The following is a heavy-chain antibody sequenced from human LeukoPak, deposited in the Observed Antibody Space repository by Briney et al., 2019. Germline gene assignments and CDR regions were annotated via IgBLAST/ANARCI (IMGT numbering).Heavy chain of an antibody. CDR3: ARDRTSSSWRPDSFDI. Sequence: PGGSLRLSCAASGFTFSDYYMSWLRQAPGKGLEWGSYISGGGTTIYYADSVKGRFTISRDNAKNSLYLQMNSLRAEDTAVYYCARDRTSSSWRPDSFDIWGQGTMVTVSP. J-gene: IGHJ3*02. D-gene: IGHD6-13*01. V-gene: IGHV3-11*01. CDR1: GFTFSDYY. CDR2: ISGGGTTI.